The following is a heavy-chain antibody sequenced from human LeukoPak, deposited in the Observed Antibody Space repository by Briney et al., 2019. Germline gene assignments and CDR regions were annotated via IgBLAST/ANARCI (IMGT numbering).Heavy chain of an antibody. CDR2: IIPIFGTA. J-gene: IGHJ4*02. CDR1: GGTFSSYA. V-gene: IGHV1-69*05. CDR3: AREQQLVPIFDY. D-gene: IGHD6-13*01. Sequence: ASVKVSCKASGGTFSSYAISWVRLAPGQGLEWMGGIIPIFGTANYAQKFQGRVTITTDESTSTAYMELSSLKSEDTAVYYCAREQQLVPIFDYWGQETLVTVSS.